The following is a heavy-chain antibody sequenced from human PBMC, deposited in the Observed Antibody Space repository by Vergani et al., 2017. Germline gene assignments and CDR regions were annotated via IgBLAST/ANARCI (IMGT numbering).Heavy chain of an antibody. CDR3: ARGVDSSGWRGLNWFDP. V-gene: IGHV3-66*02. CDR2: IYSGGST. D-gene: IGHD6-19*01. Sequence: EVQLVESGGGLVKPGGSLRLSCAASGFTFSSYSMNWVRQAPGKGLEWVSVIYSGGSTYYADSVKGRFTISRDNSKNTLYLQMNSLRAEDTAVYYCARGVDSSGWRGLNWFDPWGQGTLVTVSS. J-gene: IGHJ5*02. CDR1: GFTFSSYS.